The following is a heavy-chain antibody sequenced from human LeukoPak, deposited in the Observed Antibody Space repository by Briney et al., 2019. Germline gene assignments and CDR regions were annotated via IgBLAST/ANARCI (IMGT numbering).Heavy chain of an antibody. CDR2: IYTSGST. CDR3: ARSRLRVGSGTYAFDI. J-gene: IGHJ3*02. V-gene: IGHV4-4*07. Sequence: PSETLSLTCTVSGGSISSYYWSWIRQPAGKGLEWIGRIYTSGSTNYNPSLKSRVTISVDTTKNQFSLKLSSVTAADTAVYYCARSRLRVGSGTYAFDIWGQGTMVTVSS. CDR1: GGSISSYY. D-gene: IGHD3-10*01.